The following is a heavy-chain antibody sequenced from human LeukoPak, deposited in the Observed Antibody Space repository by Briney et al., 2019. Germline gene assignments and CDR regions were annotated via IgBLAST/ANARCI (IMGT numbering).Heavy chain of an antibody. CDR2: IYYSGST. CDR1: GCSISYGYY. Sequence: WESLRLTCSVSGCSISYGYYWGWIRQTPGRGVEWNGSIYYSGSTYYNPSLKSRVTISVDESKNQVYQRLSCLTAADTALYSCARVYVSIPTVGTTAVRFDPWGQGTRVTVSS. V-gene: IGHV4-38-2*02. J-gene: IGHJ5*02. CDR3: ARVYVSIPTVGTTAVRFDP. D-gene: IGHD3-22*01.